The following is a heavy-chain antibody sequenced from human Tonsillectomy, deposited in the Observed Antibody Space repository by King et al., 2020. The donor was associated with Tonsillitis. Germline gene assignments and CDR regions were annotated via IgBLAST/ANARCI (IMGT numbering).Heavy chain of an antibody. D-gene: IGHD2-21*02. Sequence: VQLVESGAEVKKPGSSVKVSCKASGGTFSRHAIGWARQAPGQGLEWMGSIIPILGTPNYAQKFQGRVTITADESTSTAYMELSSLRSEDTAVYYCARGGPSLVTYYFDCWGQGTLVTVSS. J-gene: IGHJ4*02. CDR1: GGTFSRHA. CDR3: ARGGPSLVTYYFDC. V-gene: IGHV1-69*18. CDR2: IIPILGTP.